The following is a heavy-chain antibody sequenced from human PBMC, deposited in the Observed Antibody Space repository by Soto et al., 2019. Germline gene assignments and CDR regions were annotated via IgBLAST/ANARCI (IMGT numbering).Heavy chain of an antibody. D-gene: IGHD6-13*01. CDR1: GGSIGGYY. CDR2: IYYSGST. J-gene: IGHJ5*02. V-gene: IGHV4-59*12. CDR3: ARDSAAGSDTNWFDP. Sequence: SETLSLTCTVSGGSIGGYYWSWIRQPPGKGLVWIGYIYYSGSTNYYPSLKSRVTISVDKSKNQFSLKLSSVTAADTAVYYCARDSAAGSDTNWFDPWGQGTLVTVSS.